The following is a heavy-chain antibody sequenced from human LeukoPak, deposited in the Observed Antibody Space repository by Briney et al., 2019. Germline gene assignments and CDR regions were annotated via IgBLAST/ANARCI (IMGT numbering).Heavy chain of an antibody. CDR1: GYTFTNHD. CDR3: ARGVNSQGTAMVLFDS. J-gene: IGHJ4*02. Sequence: ASVKVSCKASGYTFTNHDINWVRQASGRGLEWMGWMNPKSGNTGYLQKFQGRVTMTRDTSMRTAFMELSSLTSEDTAVYYCARGVNSQGTAMVLFDSWGQGSLVTVSA. D-gene: IGHD5-18*01. V-gene: IGHV1-8*01. CDR2: MNPKSGNT.